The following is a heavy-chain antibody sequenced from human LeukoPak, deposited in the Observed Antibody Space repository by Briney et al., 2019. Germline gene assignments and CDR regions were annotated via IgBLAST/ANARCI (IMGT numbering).Heavy chain of an antibody. Sequence: GGSLRLSCAASGFTFSSYAMSWVCQAPGKGLEWVSAISGSGGSTYYADSVKGRFTISRDNSKNTLYLQMNSLRAEDTAVYYCAKARGITIFRVAQAGHYFDYWGQGILVTVSS. CDR2: ISGSGGST. CDR3: AKARGITIFRVAQAGHYFDY. D-gene: IGHD3-3*01. V-gene: IGHV3-23*01. CDR1: GFTFSSYA. J-gene: IGHJ4*02.